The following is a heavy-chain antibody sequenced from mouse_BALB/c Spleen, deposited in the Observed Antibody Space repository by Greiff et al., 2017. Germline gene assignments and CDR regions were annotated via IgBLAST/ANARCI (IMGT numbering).Heavy chain of an antibody. D-gene: IGHD2-4*01. CDR3: ARTTMITAFAY. Sequence: VQLQQSGAELVKPGASVKLSCTASGFNIKDTYMHWVKQRPEQGLEWIGRIDPANGNTKYDPKFQGKATITADTSSNTAYLQLSSLTSEDTAVYYCARTTMITAFAYWGQGTLVTVAA. V-gene: IGHV14-3*02. CDR2: IDPANGNT. J-gene: IGHJ3*01. CDR1: GFNIKDTY.